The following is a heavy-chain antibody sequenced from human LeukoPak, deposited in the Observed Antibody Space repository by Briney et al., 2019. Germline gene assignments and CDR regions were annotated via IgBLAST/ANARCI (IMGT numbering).Heavy chain of an antibody. D-gene: IGHD3-22*01. V-gene: IGHV3-21*01. J-gene: IGHJ4*02. Sequence: GGSLRLSCAASGFTFSSYSMNWVRQAPGKGLEWVSSISSSSSYIYYADSVKGRFTISRDNAKNSLYLQMNSLRAEDTAVYYCAKDRAFYYDSSAVSRYWGQGTLVTVSS. CDR1: GFTFSSYS. CDR3: AKDRAFYYDSSAVSRY. CDR2: ISSSSSYI.